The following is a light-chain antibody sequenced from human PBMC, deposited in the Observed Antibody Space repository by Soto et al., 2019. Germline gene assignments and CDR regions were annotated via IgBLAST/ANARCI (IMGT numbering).Light chain of an antibody. Sequence: DIVITQSPSTLSASVGDRVTITCRASQSISSWVAWYQQRPGKAPKLLIYDASSLESRVPSRFSGSGSGTEFTLTISSLHPDDFATYYCQQYNSYPCTFGQGTKVDI. CDR3: QQYNSYPCT. J-gene: IGKJ1*01. V-gene: IGKV1-5*01. CDR2: DAS. CDR1: QSISSW.